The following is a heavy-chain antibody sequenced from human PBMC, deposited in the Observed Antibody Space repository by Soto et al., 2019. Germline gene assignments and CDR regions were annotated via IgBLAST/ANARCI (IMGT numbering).Heavy chain of an antibody. Sequence: QPGGSLRLSCAASGFTFSSYGMHWVRQAPGKGLEWVAVISYDGSNKYYADSVKGRFTISRDNSKNTLYLQMNSLRAEDTAVYYCEKDIGRFLWFGTQFGYYYYGMDVCGQGTTVTVSS. CDR1: GFTFSSYG. CDR2: ISYDGSNK. J-gene: IGHJ6*02. CDR3: EKDIGRFLWFGTQFGYYYYGMDV. D-gene: IGHD3-10*01. V-gene: IGHV3-30*18.